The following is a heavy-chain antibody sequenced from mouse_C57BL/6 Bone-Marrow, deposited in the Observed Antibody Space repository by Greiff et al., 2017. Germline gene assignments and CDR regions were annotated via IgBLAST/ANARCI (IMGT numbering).Heavy chain of an antibody. V-gene: IGHV1-81*01. J-gene: IGHJ3*01. CDR3: ASDYCGSSRFAY. CDR1: GYTFTSYG. D-gene: IGHD1-1*01. CDR2: IYPRSGNT. Sequence: QVQLQQSGAELARPGASVKLSCKASGYTFTSYGISWVKQRTGQGLEWIGEIYPRSGNTYYNEKFKGKATLTADKSSSTAYMELRSLTSEDSAVCFCASDYCGSSRFAYWGQGTLVTVSA.